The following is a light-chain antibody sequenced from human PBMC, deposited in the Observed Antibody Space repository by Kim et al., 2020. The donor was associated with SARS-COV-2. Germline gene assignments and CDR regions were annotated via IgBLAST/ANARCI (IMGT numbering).Light chain of an antibody. CDR1: ESISSW. J-gene: IGKJ4*01. V-gene: IGKV1-5*03. CDR2: KAT. Sequence: DIQMTQSPSTLSASVGDRVTITCRGSESISSWLAWYQQKPGKAPKLLIYKATTLESGVPSRFSGSGSGTEFTLTISSLQPDDFATYYCQQYNSYSLTFGGGTKVDIK. CDR3: QQYNSYSLT.